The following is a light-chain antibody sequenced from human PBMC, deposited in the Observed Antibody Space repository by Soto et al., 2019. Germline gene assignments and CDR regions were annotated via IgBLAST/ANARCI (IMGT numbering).Light chain of an antibody. CDR1: SSNIGSNH. CDR3: GAWDDSLSGWV. V-gene: IGLV1-47*01. Sequence: QSVLTQPPSASETPGQRGTISCSGSSSNIGSNHVYWYQHLPGKAPKLLIYRNYLRPSGVPDRFSASKSATSASLAISGIRSDDDADYYCGAWDDSLSGWVFGGGTKVTVL. J-gene: IGLJ3*02. CDR2: RNY.